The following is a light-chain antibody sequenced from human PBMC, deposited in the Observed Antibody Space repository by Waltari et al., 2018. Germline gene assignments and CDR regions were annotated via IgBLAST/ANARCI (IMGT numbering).Light chain of an antibody. J-gene: IGKJ1*01. CDR3: QQRINWPRT. CDR1: QSICSS. Sequence: ETVLTQSPGTLALSPGERATLSCRPSQSICSSFAWYQHIPGQAPRLLVYDASNRATGIPARLRGSGSGTDFTLTISSLEPEDFAVYYCQQRINWPRTFGQGTKVEIK. V-gene: IGKV3-11*01. CDR2: DAS.